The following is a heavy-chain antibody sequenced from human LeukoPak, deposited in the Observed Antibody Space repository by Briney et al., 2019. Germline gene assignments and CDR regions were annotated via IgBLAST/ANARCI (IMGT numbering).Heavy chain of an antibody. CDR3: AKDMIRGASDH. Sequence: GGSLRISCAASGFTFSDFWMHWFRQVPGKGLMWVSHINKDGRATNYADSVKGRFFMSRDNAKNTLYLQMNSLRDEDTALYYCAKDMIRGASDHWGQGILVTVPS. V-gene: IGHV3-74*01. J-gene: IGHJ4*02. CDR1: GFTFSDFW. CDR2: INKDGRAT. D-gene: IGHD3-10*01.